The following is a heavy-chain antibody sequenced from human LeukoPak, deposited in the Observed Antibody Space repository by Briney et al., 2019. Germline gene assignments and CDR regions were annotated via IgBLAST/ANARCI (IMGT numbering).Heavy chain of an antibody. Sequence: GGSLRLSCAASGFTFSSYEMNWVRQAPGKGLEWVSYIGTSGSTTYYADSVKGRFTISRDNSKNTLYLQMNSLRAEDTAVYYCAKDGEIVVVPAALDYWGQGTLVTVSS. V-gene: IGHV3-48*03. J-gene: IGHJ4*02. D-gene: IGHD2-2*01. CDR3: AKDGEIVVVPAALDY. CDR2: IGTSGSTT. CDR1: GFTFSSYE.